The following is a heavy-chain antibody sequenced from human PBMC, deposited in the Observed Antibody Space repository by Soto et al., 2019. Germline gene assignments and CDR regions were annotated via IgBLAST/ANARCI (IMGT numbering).Heavy chain of an antibody. D-gene: IGHD5-18*01. CDR2: INHSGST. Sequence: KPSGSLSLSCAVCGGSVSVYYWSWIRQPPGKGLEWIGEINHSGSTNYNPSLKSRVTISVDTSKNQFSLKLSSVTAADTAVYYCASFAVIGYSYGTDWGQGTLFTVSS. CDR3: ASFAVIGYSYGTD. CDR1: GGSVSVYY. V-gene: IGHV4-34*01. J-gene: IGHJ4*02.